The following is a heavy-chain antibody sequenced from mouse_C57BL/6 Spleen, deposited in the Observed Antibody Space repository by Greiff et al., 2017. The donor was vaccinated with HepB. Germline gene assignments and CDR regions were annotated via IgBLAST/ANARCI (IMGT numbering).Heavy chain of an antibody. CDR1: GYSITSGYY. CDR3: AREGSY. J-gene: IGHJ2*01. V-gene: IGHV3-6*01. Sequence: EVQLQESGPGLVKPSQSLSLTCSVTGYSITSGYYWNWIRQFPGNKLEWMGYISYDGSNNYNPSPKNRISITRDTSKNQFFLKLNSLTTEDTATYYCAREGSYWGQGTTLTVSS. CDR2: ISYDGSN.